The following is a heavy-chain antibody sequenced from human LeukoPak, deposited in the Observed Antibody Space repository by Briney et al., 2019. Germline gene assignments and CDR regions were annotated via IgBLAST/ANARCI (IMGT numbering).Heavy chain of an antibody. V-gene: IGHV3-30*04. CDR2: ISYDGSNK. J-gene: IGHJ1*01. D-gene: IGHD3-22*01. CDR3: AKGRYYDSTEYFQH. Sequence: GGSLRLSCAAAGFTFSSYAMHWDRQAPGKGLEWVAVISYDGSNKYYADSVKGRFTISRDNSKNTLYLQMNSLRAEDTAVYYCAKGRYYDSTEYFQHWGQGTLVTVSS. CDR1: GFTFSSYA.